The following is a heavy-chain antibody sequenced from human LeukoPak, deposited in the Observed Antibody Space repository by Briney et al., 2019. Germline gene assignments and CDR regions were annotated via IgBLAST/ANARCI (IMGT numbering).Heavy chain of an antibody. D-gene: IGHD2-2*01. CDR2: ISPNSGGT. CDR1: VYTFTGYY. J-gene: IGHJ4*02. Sequence: ASVKVSCKASVYTFTGYYIHWVRQAPGQGLEWVGWISPNSGGTNYAQNFQGRVTMTRDTSISTAYMELSRLRSDDTAVYYCAREETYCSSTSSHHDYWGQGTLVTVSS. V-gene: IGHV1-2*02. CDR3: AREETYCSSTSSHHDY.